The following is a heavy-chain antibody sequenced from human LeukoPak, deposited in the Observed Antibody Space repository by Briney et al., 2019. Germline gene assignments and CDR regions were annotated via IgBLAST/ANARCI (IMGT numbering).Heavy chain of an antibody. Sequence: NPGGSLRLSCAASGFTFSDYYMGWIRQAPGKGLEWVSYISSSGSTIYYADSVKGRFTISRDNAKNSPYLQMNSLRAEDTAVYYCVSPPLDNWDWGQGTLVTVSS. V-gene: IGHV3-11*04. CDR3: VSPPLDNWD. CDR2: ISSSGSTI. J-gene: IGHJ4*02. D-gene: IGHD5-24*01. CDR1: GFTFSDYY.